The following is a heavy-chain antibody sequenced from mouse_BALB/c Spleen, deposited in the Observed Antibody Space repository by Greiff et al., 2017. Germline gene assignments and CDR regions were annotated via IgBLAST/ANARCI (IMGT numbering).Heavy chain of an antibody. V-gene: IGHV3-2*02. CDR1: GYSITSDYA. CDR3: AREGWDPFAY. CDR2: ISYSGST. Sequence: EVQLQESGPGLVKPSQSLSLTCTVTGYSITSDYAWNWIRQFPGNKLEWMGYISYSGSTSYNPSLKSRISITRDTSKNQFFLQLNSVTTEDTATYYCAREGWDPFAYWGQGTLVTVSA. D-gene: IGHD4-1*01. J-gene: IGHJ3*01.